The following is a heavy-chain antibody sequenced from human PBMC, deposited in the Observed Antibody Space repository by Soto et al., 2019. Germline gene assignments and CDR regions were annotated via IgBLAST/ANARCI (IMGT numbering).Heavy chain of an antibody. J-gene: IGHJ4*02. Sequence: GASVKVSCKASGYTFTSYSISWVRQAPGQGLEWMGWISACNGNTNYAQKLQGRVTMTTDTSTSTAYMELRSLRSDDTAVYYCARARDPIFGVVQFDYWGQGTLVTVSS. V-gene: IGHV1-18*01. CDR2: ISACNGNT. CDR1: GYTFTSYS. D-gene: IGHD3-3*01. CDR3: ARARDPIFGVVQFDY.